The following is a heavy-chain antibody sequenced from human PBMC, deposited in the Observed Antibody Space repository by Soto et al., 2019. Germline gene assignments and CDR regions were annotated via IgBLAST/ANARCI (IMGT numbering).Heavy chain of an antibody. CDR3: ARRGYDSSGLDDAFDI. J-gene: IGHJ3*02. D-gene: IGHD3-22*01. V-gene: IGHV5-10-1*01. CDR2: IDPSDSYT. Sequence: KGLEWMGSIDPSDSYTNYSPSFQGHVTISAYKSISTAYLQWSSLKASDTAMYYCARRGYDSSGLDDAFDIWGQGTIVTVSS.